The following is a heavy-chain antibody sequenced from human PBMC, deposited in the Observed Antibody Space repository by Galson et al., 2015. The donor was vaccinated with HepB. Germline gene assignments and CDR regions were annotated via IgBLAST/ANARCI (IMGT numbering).Heavy chain of an antibody. Sequence: PALVTPPQTLTLTCTFSGFSLSTIGMCVSWIRQPPGKALEWLARIDWDDDKFYSTSLKTRLTISKDTSKNQVVLTMTNMDPVDTATYYCALGIVAGDAFDIWGQGTMVTVSA. V-gene: IGHV2-70*17. CDR2: IDWDDDK. CDR3: ALGIVAGDAFDI. CDR1: GFSLSTIGMC. J-gene: IGHJ3*02. D-gene: IGHD3-22*01.